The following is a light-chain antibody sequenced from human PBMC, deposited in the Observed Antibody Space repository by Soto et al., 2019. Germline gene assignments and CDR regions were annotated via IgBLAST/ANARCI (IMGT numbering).Light chain of an antibody. Sequence: DIQLTQSPSFLSASVGDRVTITCRASQGISSYLAWYQQKPGKAPKLLIYAASTLQSGVPSRFSGRGAGTEFTLTISSLQPEDCATYYCQQFNSYLYTFGQGTKLEIK. CDR3: QQFNSYLYT. CDR2: AAS. CDR1: QGISSY. J-gene: IGKJ2*01. V-gene: IGKV1-9*01.